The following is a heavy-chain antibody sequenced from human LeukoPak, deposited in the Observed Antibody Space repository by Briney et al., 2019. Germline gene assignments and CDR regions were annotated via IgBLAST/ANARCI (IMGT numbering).Heavy chain of an antibody. CDR1: GFSFSSSW. Sequence: GGSLRLSCAASGFSFSSSWMNWVRQAPGRGLEWVANINQDESGKYYVDSVKGRFTISRDNAKNSLYLQINNLRGEDTALYYCAEGNYFNYWGQGTLVTVSS. V-gene: IGHV3-7*05. CDR2: INQDESGK. J-gene: IGHJ4*02. CDR3: AEGNYFNY.